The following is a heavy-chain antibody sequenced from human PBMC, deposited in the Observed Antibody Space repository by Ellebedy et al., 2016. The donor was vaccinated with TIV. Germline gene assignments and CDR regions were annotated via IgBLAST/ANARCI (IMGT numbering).Heavy chain of an antibody. D-gene: IGHD2-2*01. CDR1: GYSFTSYW. CDR3: PRHARGPSDCYDY. V-gene: IGHV5-10-1*01. CDR2: IDPSDSYT. J-gene: IGHJ4*02. Sequence: GESLKISCNASGYSFTSYWISWVRQMPGKGLEWMGMIDPSDSYTNYSPSFQGHVTISADKSISTAYLQWSSLKASDTAMYYCPRHARGPSDCYDYWGQGTLVTVSS.